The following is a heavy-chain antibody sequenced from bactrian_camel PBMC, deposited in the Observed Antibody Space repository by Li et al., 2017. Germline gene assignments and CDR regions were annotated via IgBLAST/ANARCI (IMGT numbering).Heavy chain of an antibody. CDR1: GYSSNY. D-gene: IGHD4*01. CDR2: ISSGGNYV. J-gene: IGHJ4*01. CDR3: ARHFTDVYYHFTYFTD. V-gene: IGHV3S40*01. Sequence: VQLVESGGGLVQPGGSLRLSCVVSGYSSNYMSWVRQAPGKGLEWVSTISSGGNYVYYADSVKGRFTISRDNAKNTLYLQLNSLKTEDTAMYYCARHFTDVYYHFTYFTDWGQGTQVTVS.